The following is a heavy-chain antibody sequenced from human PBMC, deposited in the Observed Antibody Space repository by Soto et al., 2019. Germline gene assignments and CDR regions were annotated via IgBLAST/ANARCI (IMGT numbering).Heavy chain of an antibody. CDR2: IFYTGTT. CDR1: GGSFSGYY. V-gene: IGHV4-34*12. CDR3: ARTLGPQVTGYVDSDYRWTIDQ. J-gene: IGHJ4*02. D-gene: IGHD4-4*01. Sequence: SETLSLTCAVSGGSFSGYYWSWIRQPPGKGLEWIGDIFYTGTTTYNPSLKSRVTVSVDTSKNQFSLKLRSVTAADTGVYFCARTLGPQVTGYVDSDYRWTIDQWGQGTLVTVSS.